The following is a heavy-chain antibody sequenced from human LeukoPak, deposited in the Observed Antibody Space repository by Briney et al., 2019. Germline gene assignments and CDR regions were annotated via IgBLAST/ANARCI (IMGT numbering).Heavy chain of an antibody. CDR3: ARDLRGYSYGSSFDY. Sequence: PGGSLRLSCAASGFTFSDYYMSWIRQAPGKGLEWVSYISSSGCTIYYADSVKGRFTISRDNAKNSLYLQMNSLRAEDTAVYYCARDLRGYSYGSSFDYWGQGTLVTVSS. CDR2: ISSSGCTI. D-gene: IGHD5-18*01. CDR1: GFTFSDYY. J-gene: IGHJ4*02. V-gene: IGHV3-11*01.